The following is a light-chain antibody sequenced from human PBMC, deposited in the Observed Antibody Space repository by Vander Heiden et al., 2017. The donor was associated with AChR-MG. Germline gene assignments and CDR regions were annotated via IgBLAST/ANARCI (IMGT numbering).Light chain of an antibody. CDR2: DAS. V-gene: IGKV1-33*01. CDR1: QDISNY. Sequence: DTQMTQSPSSLSASVGDRVTITCQASQDISNYLNWYQQKPGKAPKLLIYDASNLEAGVPSRFSGSGSETHFSFTISSLQPEDIATYYCQQYDDLPLTFGGGTKVELK. CDR3: QQYDDLPLT. J-gene: IGKJ4*01.